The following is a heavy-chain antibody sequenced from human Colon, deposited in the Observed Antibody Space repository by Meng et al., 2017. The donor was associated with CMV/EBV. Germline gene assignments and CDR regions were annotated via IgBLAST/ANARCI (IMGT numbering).Heavy chain of an antibody. CDR2: LYWDDDK. J-gene: IGHJ5*02. CDR1: TSGGG. CDR3: ARSYYYDSSGYYYAGWFDP. D-gene: IGHD3-22*01. V-gene: IGHV2-5*02. Sequence: TSGGGGGWIRQPQGKALEWLALLYWDDDKRYSPSLRSRLTITKDTSKNQVVLTMTNMDPVDTATYYCARSYYYDSSGYYYAGWFDPWGQGTLVTVSS.